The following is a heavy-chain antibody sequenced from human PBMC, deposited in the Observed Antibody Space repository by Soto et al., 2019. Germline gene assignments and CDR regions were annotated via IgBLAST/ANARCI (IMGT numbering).Heavy chain of an antibody. V-gene: IGHV4-59*08. CDR1: GGSISSYY. J-gene: IGHJ4*02. CDR2: IYYSGST. Sequence: SETLSLTCTVSGGSISSYYWSWIRQPPGKGLEWIGYIYYSGSTNYNPSLKSRVTISVDRSKNQFSLKLSSVTAADTAVYYCARHEVHSSGFTDYWGQGTLVTVSS. D-gene: IGHD6-19*01. CDR3: ARHEVHSSGFTDY.